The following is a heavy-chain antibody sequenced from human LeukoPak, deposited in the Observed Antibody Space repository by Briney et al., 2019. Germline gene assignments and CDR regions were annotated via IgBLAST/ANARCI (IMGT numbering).Heavy chain of an antibody. D-gene: IGHD1-26*01. CDR1: GFTFSSFA. CDR3: ARGIFTGGTYYGY. V-gene: IGHV3-30-3*01. CDR2: ISFDGTSK. J-gene: IGHJ4*02. Sequence: GRSLRLSCAASGFTFSSFAFHWVRQAPGGGLEWVAVISFDGTSKFYTDSVKGRFTISRDNSKNTLYLQMNSLRVEDTALYYCARGIFTGGTYYGYWGQGTLVTVSS.